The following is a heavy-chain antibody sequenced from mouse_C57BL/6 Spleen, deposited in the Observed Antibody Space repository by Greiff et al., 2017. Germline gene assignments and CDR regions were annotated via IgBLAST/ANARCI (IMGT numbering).Heavy chain of an antibody. V-gene: IGHV1-9*01. CDR2: ILPGSGST. Sequence: VQLQQSGAELMKPGASVKLSCKATGYTFTGYWIEWVKQRPGHGLEWIGEILPGSGSTYYNEKFKGKATFTADTSSNTAYMQLSSLTTEDSAIYYCARRHDYDVDWYFDVWGTGTTVTVSS. D-gene: IGHD2-4*01. CDR1: GYTFTGYW. J-gene: IGHJ1*03. CDR3: ARRHDYDVDWYFDV.